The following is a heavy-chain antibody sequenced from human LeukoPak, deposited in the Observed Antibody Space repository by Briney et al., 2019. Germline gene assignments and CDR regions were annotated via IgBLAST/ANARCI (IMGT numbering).Heavy chain of an antibody. Sequence: ASVKVSCKASGYTFTSYAMHWVRQAPGQRLEWMGWINAGNGNTKYSQKFQGRVTITRDTSASTAYMELSSLRSEDTAVYYCARGKEYYDILTGYPVPDYWGQGTLVTVSS. CDR3: ARGKEYYDILTGYPVPDY. V-gene: IGHV1-3*01. CDR1: GYTFTSYA. CDR2: INAGNGNT. J-gene: IGHJ4*02. D-gene: IGHD3-9*01.